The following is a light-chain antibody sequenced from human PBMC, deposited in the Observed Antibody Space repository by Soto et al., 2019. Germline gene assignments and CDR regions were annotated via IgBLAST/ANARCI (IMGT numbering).Light chain of an antibody. J-gene: IGLJ2*01. CDR2: VNN. V-gene: IGLV1-40*01. Sequence: QLVLTQPPSVSGAPGQRVTISCTGSSSNIGAGYDVHWYQQLPGTAPKLLIYVNNNRPSGVPDRFSGSKSGTSASLAITGLQAEDEADYYCQSYDSSLSAVVFGGGTKVTVL. CDR3: QSYDSSLSAVV. CDR1: SSNIGAGYD.